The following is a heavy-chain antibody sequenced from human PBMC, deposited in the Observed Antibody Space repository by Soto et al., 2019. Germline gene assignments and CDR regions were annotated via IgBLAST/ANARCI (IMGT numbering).Heavy chain of an antibody. CDR3: ARHLVGSTRGNFDY. J-gene: IGHJ4*01. D-gene: IGHD2-2*01. V-gene: IGHV5-51*01. CDR2: IYPYDSDT. CDR1: GYSFTRYW. Sequence: PGESLTTCCKTSGYSFTRYWIVWVLQMPGKGMEWMWNIYPYDSDTRYSPSFQGQVTISADTSITTAYLQWSGLRASDTAMYFCARHLVGSTRGNFDYWGEGTLVTVSS.